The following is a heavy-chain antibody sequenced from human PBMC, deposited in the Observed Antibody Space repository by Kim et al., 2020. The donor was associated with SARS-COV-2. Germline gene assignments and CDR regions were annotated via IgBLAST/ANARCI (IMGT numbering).Heavy chain of an antibody. CDR1: GFTFSSYS. Sequence: GGSLRLSCAASGFTFSSYSMNWVRQAPGKGLEWVSSISSSSSYIYYADSVKGRFTISRDNAKNSLYLQMNSLRAEDTAVYYCARGAGQVWLDNWFDPWGQGTLVTVSS. CDR2: ISSSSSYI. CDR3: ARGAGQVWLDNWFDP. D-gene: IGHD5-18*01. V-gene: IGHV3-21*01. J-gene: IGHJ5*02.